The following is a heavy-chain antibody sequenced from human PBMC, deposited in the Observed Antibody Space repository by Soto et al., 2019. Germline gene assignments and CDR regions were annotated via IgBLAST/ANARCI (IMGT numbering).Heavy chain of an antibody. Sequence: GGSLRLSCAASGFTFSSYGMHWVRQAPGKGLEWVAVISYDGSNKYYADSVKGRFTISRDNSKNTLYLQMNSLRAEDTAVYYCASTWGDFWSGYPTQFDYWGQGTLVTVSS. V-gene: IGHV3-30*03. CDR1: GFTFSSYG. CDR2: ISYDGSNK. J-gene: IGHJ4*02. D-gene: IGHD3-3*01. CDR3: ASTWGDFWSGYPTQFDY.